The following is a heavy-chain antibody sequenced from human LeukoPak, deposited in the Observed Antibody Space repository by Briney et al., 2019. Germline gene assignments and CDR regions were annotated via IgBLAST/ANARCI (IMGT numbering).Heavy chain of an antibody. CDR1: GFIFDDYA. J-gene: IGHJ6*03. Sequence: PGGSLRLSCAASGFIFDDYAMHWVRQAPGKGLEWVSGISGDSGSIGYADSVRGRFTISRDNAKKSLYLQMNSLRAEDTASYYCAKGAGDMDVWGKGTTVTVSS. CDR2: ISGDSGSI. V-gene: IGHV3-9*01. CDR3: AKGAGDMDV. D-gene: IGHD3-10*01.